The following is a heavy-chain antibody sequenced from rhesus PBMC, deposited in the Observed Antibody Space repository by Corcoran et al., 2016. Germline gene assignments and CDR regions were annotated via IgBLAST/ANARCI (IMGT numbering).Heavy chain of an antibody. Sequence: QVQLQESGPGVVKPSETLSLTCAVSGYSISRGYDWSWIRKPPGKGLEWIGYIYGSSGSTNYNPSLKNRVTISKDTSKNQFSLKLSSVTAADTAVYYCARALYSGSWSYLDYWGQGVLVTVSS. J-gene: IGHJ4*01. CDR2: IYGSSGST. CDR1: GYSISRGYD. D-gene: IGHD6-25*01. V-gene: IGHV4-76*01. CDR3: ARALYSGSWSYLDY.